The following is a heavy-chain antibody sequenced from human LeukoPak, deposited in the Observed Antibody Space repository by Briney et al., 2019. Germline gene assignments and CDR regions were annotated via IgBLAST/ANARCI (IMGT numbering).Heavy chain of an antibody. Sequence: PGGSLRLSCAVSGFTVSSNYMSWVRQAPGKGLEWIGRIKSKTDGGTTDYAAPVKGRFTISRDASKNTLYLQMNSLKTDDTAVYYCTTAPSYADYWGQGTLVTVSS. CDR1: GFTVSSNY. J-gene: IGHJ4*02. CDR3: TTAPSYADY. CDR2: IKSKTDGGTT. D-gene: IGHD3-10*01. V-gene: IGHV3-15*01.